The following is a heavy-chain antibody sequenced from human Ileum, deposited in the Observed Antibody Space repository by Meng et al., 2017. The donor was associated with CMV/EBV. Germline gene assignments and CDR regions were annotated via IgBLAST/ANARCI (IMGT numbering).Heavy chain of an antibody. V-gene: IGHV4-4*07. CDR3: ARGSSSWAFDY. CDR1: GGSISGYY. D-gene: IGHD2-2*01. CDR2: VYSSGST. Sequence: GRLKESGPGLWKPWQTFSLACPVSGGSISGYYWSWIRQPATKGLEWIVRVYSSGSTDYNPSLQSRVTMSVDTSKTQFSLKLSSVTAADTAVYYCARGSSSWAFDYWGQGTLVTVSS. J-gene: IGHJ4*02.